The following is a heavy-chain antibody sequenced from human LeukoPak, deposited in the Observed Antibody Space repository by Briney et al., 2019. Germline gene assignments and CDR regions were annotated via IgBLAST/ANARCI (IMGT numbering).Heavy chain of an antibody. CDR2: IKSKTDGGTT. D-gene: IGHD3-16*01. CDR3: TTDGLGAFCWDI. J-gene: IGHJ3*02. Sequence: GGPLRLSCAASGFTFSNAWMSWVRQAPGKGLEWVGRIKSKTDGGTTDYAAPMKGRFTISRDDSKNTLYLQMNSLKTEGTAVYYCTTDGLGAFCWDIWGQGTMVTVSS. CDR1: GFTFSNAW. V-gene: IGHV3-15*01.